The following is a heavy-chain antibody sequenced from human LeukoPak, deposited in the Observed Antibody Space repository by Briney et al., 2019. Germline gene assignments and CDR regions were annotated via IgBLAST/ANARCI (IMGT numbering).Heavy chain of an antibody. CDR1: GGSISSSSYY. V-gene: IGHV4-39*07. CDR3: ARQEQQLIYNWFDP. CDR2: IYYSGST. Sequence: SETLSLTCTVTGGSISSSSYYWGWIRQPPGKGLEWIGRIYYSGSTNYNPSLKSRVTISVDTSKNQFSLKLSSVTAADTAVYYCARQEQQLIYNWFDPWGQGTLVTVSS. D-gene: IGHD6-13*01. J-gene: IGHJ5*02.